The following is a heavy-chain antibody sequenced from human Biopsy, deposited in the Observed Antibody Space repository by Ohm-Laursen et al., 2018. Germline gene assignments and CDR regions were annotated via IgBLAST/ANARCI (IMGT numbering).Heavy chain of an antibody. CDR3: AKGGYCTTSSCYMDLDY. CDR2: ISSSDGNK. D-gene: IGHD2-2*02. Sequence: SLRLSCAASGFTFRDYAMNWVRQAPGKGMEWVSTISSSDGNKNYEDSVRGRFTVTRDGSYSTLYLQMISLSAEDKAFYYCAKGGYCTTSSCYMDLDYWGQGTLVTVSS. V-gene: IGHV3-23*01. J-gene: IGHJ4*02. CDR1: GFTFRDYA.